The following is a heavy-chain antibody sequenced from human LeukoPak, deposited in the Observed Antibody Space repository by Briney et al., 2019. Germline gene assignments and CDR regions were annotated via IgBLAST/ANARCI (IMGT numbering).Heavy chain of an antibody. Sequence: SETLSLTCTVSGGSISSYYWSWTRQPPGKGLEWIGYIYYSGSTNYNPSLKSRVTISVDTSKNQFSLKLSSVTAADTAVYYCARYIVGAAYFDYWGQGTLVTVSS. D-gene: IGHD1-26*01. V-gene: IGHV4-59*01. J-gene: IGHJ4*02. CDR1: GGSISSYY. CDR3: ARYIVGAAYFDY. CDR2: IYYSGST.